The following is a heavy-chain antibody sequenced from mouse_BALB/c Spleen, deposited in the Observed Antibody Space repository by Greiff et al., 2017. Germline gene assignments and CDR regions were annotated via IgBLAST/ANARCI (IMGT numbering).Heavy chain of an antibody. J-gene: IGHJ3*01. V-gene: IGHV5-12-2*01. D-gene: IGHD2-14*01. CDR3: ASAYYRYDWFAY. CDR1: GFTFSSYT. Sequence: EVQRVESGGGLVQPGGSLKLSCAASGFTFSSYTMSWVRQTPEKRLEWVAYISNGGGSTYYPDTVKGRFTISRDNAKNTLYLQMSSLKSEDTAMYYCASAYYRYDWFAYWGQGTLVTVSA. CDR2: ISNGGGST.